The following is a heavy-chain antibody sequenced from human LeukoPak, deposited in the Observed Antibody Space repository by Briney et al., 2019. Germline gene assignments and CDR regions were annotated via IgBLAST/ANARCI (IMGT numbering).Heavy chain of an antibody. D-gene: IGHD2-2*01. CDR2: IIPIFGTA. J-gene: IGHJ3*02. CDR3: ATYCSSTSCPTPPDAFDI. CDR1: GYTFTGYY. V-gene: IGHV1-69*13. Sequence: ASVKVSCKASGYTFTGYYMHWVRQAPGQGLEWMGGIIPIFGTANYAQKFQGRVTITADESTSTAYMELSSLRSEDTAVYYCATYCSSTSCPTPPDAFDIWGQGTMDTVSS.